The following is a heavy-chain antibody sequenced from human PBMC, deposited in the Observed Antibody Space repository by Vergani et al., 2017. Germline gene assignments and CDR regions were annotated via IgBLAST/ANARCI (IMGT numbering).Heavy chain of an antibody. D-gene: IGHD3-3*01. CDR1: GGTFISYT. CDR3: ARELEPGNYDFWSGSLNYYYGMDV. Sequence: QVQLVQSGAEVKKPGSSVKVSCKASGGTFISYTISWVRQAPGQGLEWMGRIIPILGIANYAQKFQGGVTITAEKSTSTAYMELSSLGSEDTAVYYCARELEPGNYDFWSGSLNYYYGMDVWGQGP. J-gene: IGHJ6*02. V-gene: IGHV1-69*08. CDR2: IIPILGIA.